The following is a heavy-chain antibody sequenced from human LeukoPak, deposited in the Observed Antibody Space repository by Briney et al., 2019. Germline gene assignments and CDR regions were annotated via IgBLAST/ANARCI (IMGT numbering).Heavy chain of an antibody. Sequence: ASVKVSCKASGYTFTSYDINWVRQATGQGLEWMGWMNPNSGNTGYAQKLQGRVTMTTDASTSTAYMELRSLRSDDTAVYYCARESNPITMIVVVMRGVDDAFDIWGQGTMVTVSS. CDR2: MNPNSGNT. CDR3: ARESNPITMIVVVMRGVDDAFDI. D-gene: IGHD3-22*01. V-gene: IGHV1-8*02. CDR1: GYTFTSYD. J-gene: IGHJ3*02.